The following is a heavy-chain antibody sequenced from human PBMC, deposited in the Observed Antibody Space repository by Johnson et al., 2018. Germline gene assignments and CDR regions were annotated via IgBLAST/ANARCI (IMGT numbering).Heavy chain of an antibody. CDR2: INSDGSST. Sequence: VQLQESGGGLVQPGGSLRLSCAASGFTFSTYWMHWVRQAPGKGLAWVSRINSDGSSTNYADSVKGTLTIARDNSKNILHVQMNILRAEHTAVYYCARVWVGCSGCRCYSGYYFYGMYVWGQGTTVTVSS. D-gene: IGHD2-15*01. V-gene: IGHV3-74*01. CDR1: GFTFSTYW. J-gene: IGHJ6*02. CDR3: ARVWVGCSGCRCYSGYYFYGMYV.